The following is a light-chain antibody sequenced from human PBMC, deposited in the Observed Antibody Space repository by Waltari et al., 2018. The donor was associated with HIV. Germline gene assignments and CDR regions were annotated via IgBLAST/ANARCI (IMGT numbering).Light chain of an antibody. Sequence: SYVLTQPPSVSVAPGKTARITCGGNNLGTKSLHWYQQKPGQAPVLVIYYDSDRPSGVPERFSGSNSGNSATLTIIRVEAGDEADYYCQVWDPSGDHLIFGGGTKLTVL. V-gene: IGLV3-21*04. CDR2: YDS. CDR3: QVWDPSGDHLI. J-gene: IGLJ2*01. CDR1: NLGTKS.